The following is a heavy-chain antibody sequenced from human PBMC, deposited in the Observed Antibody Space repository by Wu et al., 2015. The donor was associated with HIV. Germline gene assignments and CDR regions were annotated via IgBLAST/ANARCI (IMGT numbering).Heavy chain of an antibody. D-gene: IGHD3-22*01. CDR2: IIPIFGTA. J-gene: IGHJ3*02. CDR3: ASDYYDSSGYSFDDAFDI. Sequence: QVQLVQSGAEVKKPGSSVKVSCKASGGTFSSYAISWVRQAPGQGLEWMGGIIPIFGTANYAQKFQGRVTITTDESMSTAYMELSSLRSEDTAVYYCASDYYDSSGYSFDDAFDIWGQGTMVTVSS. V-gene: IGHV1-69*05. CDR1: GGTFSSYA.